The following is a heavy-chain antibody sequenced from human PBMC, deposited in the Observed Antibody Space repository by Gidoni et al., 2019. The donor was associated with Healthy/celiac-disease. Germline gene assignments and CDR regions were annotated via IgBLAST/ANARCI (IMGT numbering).Heavy chain of an antibody. CDR1: GGSFSGYY. CDR2: INHSGST. Sequence: QVQLQQWGAGLLKHSETLSLTCAGYGGSFSGYYWSWIRKPPGKGLEWIGEINHSGSTNYNPSLKSRVTISVDTSKNQFSLKLSSVTAADTAVYYCARGRGDSSGYYYDDYWGQGTLVTVSS. V-gene: IGHV4-34*01. CDR3: ARGRGDSSGYYYDDY. D-gene: IGHD3-22*01. J-gene: IGHJ4*02.